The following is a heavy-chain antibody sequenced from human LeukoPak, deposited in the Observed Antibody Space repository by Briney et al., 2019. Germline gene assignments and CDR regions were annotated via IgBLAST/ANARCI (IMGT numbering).Heavy chain of an antibody. V-gene: IGHV4-31*02. CDR3: ARAPRDTNSWYYFDY. Sequence: KPSETLSLTCTVSGGSISSGDYYWSWIRQHPGKGLEWIGYIYYSGDTYYNPSLKSRVTISVDTSKNQFSLKLSSVTAADTAVYYCARAPRDTNSWYYFDYRGQGTLVSVSS. J-gene: IGHJ4*02. CDR1: GGSISSGDYY. CDR2: IYYSGDT. D-gene: IGHD5-18*01.